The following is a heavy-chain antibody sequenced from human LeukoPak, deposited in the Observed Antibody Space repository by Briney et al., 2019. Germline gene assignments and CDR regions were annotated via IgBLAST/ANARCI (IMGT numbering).Heavy chain of an antibody. V-gene: IGHV4-39*07. J-gene: IGHJ4*02. D-gene: IGHD6-13*01. Sequence: PGGSLRLSCAASGFTFSSYWMHWIRQPPGKGLEWIGSIYYSGSTYYNPSLKSRVTISVDTSKNQFSLKLSSVTAADTAVYYCARGWAAAGTYYFDYWGQGTLVTVSS. CDR3: ARGWAAAGTYYFDY. CDR2: IYYSGST. CDR1: GFTFSSYW.